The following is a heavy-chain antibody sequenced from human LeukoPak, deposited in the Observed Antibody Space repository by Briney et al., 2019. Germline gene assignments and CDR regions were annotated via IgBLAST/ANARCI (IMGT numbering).Heavy chain of an antibody. Sequence: ASETLSLTCTVSGGSISSGDYYWSWIRQPPGKGLEWIGYIYYSGSTYYNPSLKSRVTISVDTSKNQFSLKLSSVTAADTAVYYCARAGGDQPASDGFDFDWLLPHYFDYWGQGTLVTVSS. CDR1: GGSISSGDYY. D-gene: IGHD3-9*01. V-gene: IGHV4-30-4*01. CDR3: ARAGGDQPASDGFDFDWLLPHYFDY. J-gene: IGHJ4*02. CDR2: IYYSGST.